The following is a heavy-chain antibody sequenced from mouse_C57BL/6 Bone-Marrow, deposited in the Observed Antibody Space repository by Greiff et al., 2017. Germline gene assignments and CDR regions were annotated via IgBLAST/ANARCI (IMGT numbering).Heavy chain of an antibody. J-gene: IGHJ1*03. CDR3: ARRRIPHWCFDV. V-gene: IGHV5-6*02. Sequence: EVKLVESGGDLVKPGGSLTLSCAASGFTFSSYGMSWVRQTPDQRLEWVATISSGGSYTYYPASVQGRFTISRDNAKNTLYLQMSSLKDEDTARYCCARRRIPHWCFDVWGTGTTVTVSS. CDR1: GFTFSSYG. CDR2: ISSGGSYT.